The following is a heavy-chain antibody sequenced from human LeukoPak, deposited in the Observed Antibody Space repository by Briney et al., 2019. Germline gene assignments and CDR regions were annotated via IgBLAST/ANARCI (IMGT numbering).Heavy chain of an antibody. CDR1: GTTFNKLW. V-gene: IGHV3-7*01. J-gene: IGHJ4*02. Sequence: GGSLRLSCAASGTTFNKLWMTWVRQAPGKALEWVASVKEDGSEKYHVDSVKGRFTISRDNAKNSLFLEMNSLRAEDTAVYYCATHRVANWNWGQGTLVTVSS. CDR2: VKEDGSEK. CDR3: ATHRVANWN. D-gene: IGHD1-20*01.